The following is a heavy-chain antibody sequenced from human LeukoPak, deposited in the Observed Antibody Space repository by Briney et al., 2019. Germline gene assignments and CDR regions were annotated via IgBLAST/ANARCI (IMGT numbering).Heavy chain of an antibody. CDR2: INAGNGNT. Sequence: ASVKVSCKASGYTFTRYALHWVRQAPGQRLEWMGWINAGNGNTRYSQKFQARVTITRDTSASTAYMELSSLRSEDTAVYYCARDPIGSRWPYYFDYWGQGTLVTVSS. D-gene: IGHD6-13*01. CDR1: GYTFTRYA. V-gene: IGHV1-3*01. J-gene: IGHJ4*02. CDR3: ARDPIGSRWPYYFDY.